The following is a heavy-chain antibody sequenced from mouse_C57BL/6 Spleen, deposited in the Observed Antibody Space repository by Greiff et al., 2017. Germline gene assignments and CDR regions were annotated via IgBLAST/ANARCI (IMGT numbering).Heavy chain of an antibody. CDR1: GYTFTSYW. CDR2: IDPSDSYT. V-gene: IGHV1-69*01. CDR3: ARVYDGCLDY. J-gene: IGHJ2*01. D-gene: IGHD2-3*01. Sequence: QVQLQQSGAELVMPGASVKLSCKASGYTFTSYWMHWVKQRPGQGLEWIGEIDPSDSYTNYNQKFKGKSTLTVDKSSSTAYMQLSSLTSEDSAVYYCARVYDGCLDYWGQGTTLTVSS.